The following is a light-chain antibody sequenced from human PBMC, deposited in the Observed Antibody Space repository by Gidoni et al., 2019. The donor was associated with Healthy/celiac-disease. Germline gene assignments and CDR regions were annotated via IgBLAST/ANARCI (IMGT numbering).Light chain of an antibody. CDR3: QQYGSSPPWT. J-gene: IGKJ1*01. Sequence: ILLPQSPGTLSLSPGERATLSCRASQSVSSSYLAWYQQKPGQAPRLPIYGASSRATGIPDRFSGSCSGTDFTLTISRLEPEDFAGYYCQQYGSSPPWTFGQGTKVEIK. CDR2: GAS. V-gene: IGKV3-20*01. CDR1: QSVSSSY.